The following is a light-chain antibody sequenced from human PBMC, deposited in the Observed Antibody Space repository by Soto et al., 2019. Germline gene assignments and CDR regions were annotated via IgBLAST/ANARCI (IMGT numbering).Light chain of an antibody. V-gene: IGKV3-15*01. J-gene: IGKJ2*01. CDR3: QQYDNWPFT. Sequence: EIVMTQSPGTLSVFPGETATLSCRASETVGSNLAWFQQKPGQAPRLLIFRASSRTTGIPATFNGSGAGTEFTLTISSLQSEDSAVYYCQQYDNWPFTFGQGTKLEIK. CDR2: RAS. CDR1: ETVGSN.